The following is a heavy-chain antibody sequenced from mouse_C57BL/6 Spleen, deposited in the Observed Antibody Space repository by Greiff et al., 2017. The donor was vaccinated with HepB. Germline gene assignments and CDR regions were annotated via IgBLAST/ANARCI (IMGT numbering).Heavy chain of an antibody. CDR1: GYTFTDYY. D-gene: IGHD6-5*01. J-gene: IGHJ3*01. V-gene: IGHV1-26*01. CDR3: ASSPYVMFAY. Sequence: VQLQQSGPELVKPGASVKISCKASGYTFTDYYMNWVKQSHGKSLEWIGDINPNNGGTSYNQKFKGKATLTVDKSSSTAYMELRSLTSEDSAVYYCASSPYVMFAYWGQGTLVTVSA. CDR2: INPNNGGT.